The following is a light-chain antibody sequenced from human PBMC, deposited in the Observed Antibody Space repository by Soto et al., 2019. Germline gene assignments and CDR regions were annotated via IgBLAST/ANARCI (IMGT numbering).Light chain of an antibody. V-gene: IGLV1-40*01. CDR1: SSNIGAGYD. J-gene: IGLJ3*02. CDR3: QSHDSSLHGAV. Sequence: QLVLTQPPSVSGAPGQKVTISCTGSSSNIGAGYDVHWYQQLPGTAPKLLIYNNNDRPSGVPDRFSGSKSGTSASLAITGLQAEDEADYYCQSHDSSLHGAVFGGGTKVTVL. CDR2: NNN.